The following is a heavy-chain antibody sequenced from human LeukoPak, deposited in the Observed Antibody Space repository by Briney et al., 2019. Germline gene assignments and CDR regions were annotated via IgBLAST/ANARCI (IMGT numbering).Heavy chain of an antibody. J-gene: IGHJ3*02. D-gene: IGHD6-13*01. CDR1: GGSISSYY. CDR2: YSGST. CDR3: ARDYSSSSQYAFDI. V-gene: IGHV4-59*01. Sequence: SETLSLTCIVSGGSISSYYWSCIRQPPGKGLEWIGFYSGSTNYNPSLKSRATISVDTSKNQFSLKLSSVTAADTAMYYCARDYSSSSQYAFDIWGQGTMVTVSS.